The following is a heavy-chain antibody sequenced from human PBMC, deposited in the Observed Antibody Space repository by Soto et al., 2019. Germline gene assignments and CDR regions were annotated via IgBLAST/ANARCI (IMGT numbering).Heavy chain of an antibody. V-gene: IGHV4-59*08. CDR3: ARQPLYDILTGYYPGDWFDP. Sequence: SETLSLTCTVSGGSISSYYWSWIRQPPGKGLEWIGYIYYSGSTNYNPSLKSRVTISVDTSKNQFSLKLSFVTAADTAVYYCARQPLYDILTGYYPGDWFDPWGQGTLVTVSS. CDR2: IYYSGST. J-gene: IGHJ5*02. CDR1: GGSISSYY. D-gene: IGHD3-9*01.